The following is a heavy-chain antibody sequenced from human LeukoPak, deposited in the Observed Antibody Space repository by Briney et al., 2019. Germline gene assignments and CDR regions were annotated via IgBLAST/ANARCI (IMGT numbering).Heavy chain of an antibody. CDR1: GYPISSGYY. J-gene: IGHJ6*02. CDR2: IYHSGST. CDR3: ARQPPYYYYYYGMDV. V-gene: IGHV4-38-2*02. Sequence: SETLSLTCTVSGYPISSGYYWGWIRQPPGKGLEWIGSIYHSGSTYYNPSLKSRVTISVDRSKNQFSLKLSSVTAADTAVYYCARQPPYYYYYYGMDVWGQGTTVTVSS.